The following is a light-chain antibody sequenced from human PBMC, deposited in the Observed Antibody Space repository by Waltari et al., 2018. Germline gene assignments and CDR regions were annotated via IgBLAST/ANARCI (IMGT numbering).Light chain of an antibody. CDR3: SSQSSNDVVL. CDR1: SNHLGGYNS. Sequence: QSALTQPAFVSGSPGQSVTLFCAGTSNHLGGYNSVSWYQEHPGQAPRVIIYDVSDRPSGVSDRFSGSKSGNTASLTISGLQAEDEADYYCSSQSSNDVVLFGGGTKLTVL. CDR2: DVS. J-gene: IGLJ2*01. V-gene: IGLV2-14*01.